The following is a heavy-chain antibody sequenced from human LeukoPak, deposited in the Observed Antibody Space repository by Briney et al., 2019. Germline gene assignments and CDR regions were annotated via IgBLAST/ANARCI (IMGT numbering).Heavy chain of an antibody. D-gene: IGHD1-26*01. V-gene: IGHV3-21*01. CDR2: ISSSSSYI. CDR1: GFTFSSYS. CDR3: ARRGVGATSPYYFDY. J-gene: IGHJ4*02. Sequence: GGSLRLSCAASGFTFSSYSMNWVRQAPGKGLEWVSSISSSSSYIYYADSVKGRFTISRDNAKNSLYLQMNSLRAEDTAVYYCARRGVGATSPYYFDYWGQGTLVTVSS.